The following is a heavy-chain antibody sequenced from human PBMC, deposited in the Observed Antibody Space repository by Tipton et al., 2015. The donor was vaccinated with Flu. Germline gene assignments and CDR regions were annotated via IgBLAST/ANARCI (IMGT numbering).Heavy chain of an antibody. CDR3: TADLPGGVSDEFDY. J-gene: IGHJ4*02. CDR1: GLTFSSAW. Sequence: SLRLSCVTSGLTFSSAWMSWVRQAPGKRLEWVGLIKSEGGGGTIDYAPPVKGRFTISRDDSQNVLYLQMSSLKTEVSGVYYCTADLPGGVSDEFDYWGQGTLVTVSS. CDR2: IKSEGGGGTI. D-gene: IGHD3-16*01. V-gene: IGHV3-15*01.